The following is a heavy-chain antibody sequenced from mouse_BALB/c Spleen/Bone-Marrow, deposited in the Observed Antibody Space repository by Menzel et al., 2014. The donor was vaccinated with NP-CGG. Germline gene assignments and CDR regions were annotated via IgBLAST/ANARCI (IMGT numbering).Heavy chain of an antibody. CDR3: TRSGPGFAY. CDR2: INPNNGGT. J-gene: IGHJ3*01. V-gene: IGHV1S81*02. CDR1: GYTFTNYF. Sequence: QVQLQQSGAELVKPGASVKLSCKASGYTFTNYFMYWVKQRPGQGLEWIGEINPNNGGTNFNENFKSKATLTLDKSSSTAYMQLSSLTSEDSAVYYSTRSGPGFAYWGHGTLVTVSA.